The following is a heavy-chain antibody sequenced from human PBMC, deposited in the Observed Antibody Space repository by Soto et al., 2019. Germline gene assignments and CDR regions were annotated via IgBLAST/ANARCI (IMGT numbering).Heavy chain of an antibody. CDR3: TERRNVLRFLEWSSGMEV. V-gene: IGHV3-30*18. D-gene: IGHD3-3*01. CDR1: GFTFSNYG. J-gene: IGHJ6*02. CDR2: ISDDGSNK. Sequence: GGSLRLSCAASGFTFSNYGMHWVRQAPGKGLEWVAFISDDGSNKYYADSMKGRFTMSRDNSKSTLYLQMNSLRVEDTAAYYCTERRNVLRFLEWSSGMEVWGQGTTVTV.